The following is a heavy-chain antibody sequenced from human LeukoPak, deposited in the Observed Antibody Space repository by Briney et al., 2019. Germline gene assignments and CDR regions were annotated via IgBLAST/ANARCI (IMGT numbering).Heavy chain of an antibody. Sequence: GGSLRLSCAASGFTFSSYGMHWVRQAPGKGLEWVAFIRYDGSNKYYADSVKGRFTISRDNSKNTLYLQMNSLRAEDTAVYYCAGDHSNDFWSGSGPLYYMDVWGKGTTVTVSS. CDR3: AGDHSNDFWSGSGPLYYMDV. J-gene: IGHJ6*03. D-gene: IGHD3-3*01. CDR2: IRYDGSNK. CDR1: GFTFSSYG. V-gene: IGHV3-30*02.